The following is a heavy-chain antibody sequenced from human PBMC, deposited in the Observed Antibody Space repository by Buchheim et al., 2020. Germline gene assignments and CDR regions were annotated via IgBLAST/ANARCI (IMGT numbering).Heavy chain of an antibody. D-gene: IGHD3-22*01. CDR3: ARDYYDSSGYDHFDY. Sequence: QVQLVQSGAEVKKPGSSVKVSCKASGGTFSSYAISWVRQAPGQGLEWMGRIIPILGIANYAQKFQGRVTITAAKSTSTASMELSSLRSEDTAVYYCARDYYDSSGYDHFDYWGQGTL. J-gene: IGHJ4*02. CDR2: IIPILGIA. V-gene: IGHV1-69*04. CDR1: GGTFSSYA.